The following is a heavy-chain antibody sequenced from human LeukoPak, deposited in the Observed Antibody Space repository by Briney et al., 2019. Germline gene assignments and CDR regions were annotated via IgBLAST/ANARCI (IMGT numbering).Heavy chain of an antibody. CDR2: INHSGST. Sequence: TSETLSLTCAVYGGSFSGYYWSWIRQPPGKGLEWIGEINHSGSTNYNPSLKSRVTISVDTSKNQFSLKLSSVTAADTAVYYCARGRITMVRGVRIAGNAFDIWGQGTMVTVSS. CDR1: GGSFSGYY. CDR3: ARGRITMVRGVRIAGNAFDI. V-gene: IGHV4-34*01. J-gene: IGHJ3*02. D-gene: IGHD3-10*01.